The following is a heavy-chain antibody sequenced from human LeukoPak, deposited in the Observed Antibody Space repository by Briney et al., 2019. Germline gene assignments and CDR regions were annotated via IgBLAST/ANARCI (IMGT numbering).Heavy chain of an antibody. D-gene: IGHD5-18*01. CDR3: ARGKGYSYGYRGYFDY. CDR1: GGSFSGYY. V-gene: IGHV4-34*01. J-gene: IGHJ4*02. CDR2: INHSGST. Sequence: PSETLSLTCTVYGGSFSGYYWSWIRQPPGKGLELIGEINHSGSTNYNPSLKSRVTISVDTSKNQFSLKLSSVTAADTAVYYCARGKGYSYGYRGYFDYWGRGTLVTVSS.